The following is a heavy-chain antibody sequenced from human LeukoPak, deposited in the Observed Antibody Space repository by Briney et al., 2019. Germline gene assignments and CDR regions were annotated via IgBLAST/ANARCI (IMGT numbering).Heavy chain of an antibody. D-gene: IGHD3-22*01. V-gene: IGHV4-34*01. CDR3: ARGHSSGYFDY. CDR2: INHSGST. CDR1: GGSFSGYY. J-gene: IGHJ4*02. Sequence: SETLSLTCAVYGGSFSGYYWSWIRQRPRKGLEWIGEINHSGSTNYNPSLKSRVTISVDTSKNQFSLKLSSVTAADTAVYYCARGHSSGYFDYWGQGTLVTVSS.